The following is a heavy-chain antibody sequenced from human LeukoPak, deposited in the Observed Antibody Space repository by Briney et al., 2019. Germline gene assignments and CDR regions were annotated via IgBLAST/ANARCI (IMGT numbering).Heavy chain of an antibody. V-gene: IGHV3-23*01. D-gene: IGHD3-22*01. J-gene: IGHJ4*02. Sequence: GGSLRLSCAVSGFTVDSYAMSWVRQAPGKGLEWVSAISGSGGSTYYADSVKGRFTISRDNSKNTLYLQMNSLRAEDTAVYYCAINYYDSSAFFDYWGQGTLVTVSS. CDR2: ISGSGGST. CDR1: GFTVDSYA. CDR3: AINYYDSSAFFDY.